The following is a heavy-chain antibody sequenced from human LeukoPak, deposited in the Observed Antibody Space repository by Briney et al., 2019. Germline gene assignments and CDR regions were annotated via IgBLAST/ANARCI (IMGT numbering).Heavy chain of an antibody. CDR3: ARDSGYGSGSYCHY. Sequence: QPGGSLRLSCAASGFTFSSYGMHWVRQAPGKGLEWVAVIWYDGSNKYYADSVKGRFTISRDNSKNTLYLQMNSLRVGDTAVYYCARDSGYGSGSYCHYWGQGTLVTVSS. J-gene: IGHJ4*02. D-gene: IGHD3-10*01. CDR2: IWYDGSNK. CDR1: GFTFSSYG. V-gene: IGHV3-33*01.